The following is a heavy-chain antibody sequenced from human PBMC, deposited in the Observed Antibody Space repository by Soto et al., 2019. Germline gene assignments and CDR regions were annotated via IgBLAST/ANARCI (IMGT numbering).Heavy chain of an antibody. Sequence: PSETLSLTCTVSGGPISSGGYYWSWIRQHPGKGLGWIGYIYYGGSTYYNPSLKSRATISGDTSKNQFSLKLSSVTAADTAVYYCARGGYYYENSGQNAYDYWGQGILVTVSS. J-gene: IGHJ4*01. D-gene: IGHD3-22*01. CDR3: ARGGYYYENSGQNAYDY. CDR1: GGPISSGGYY. CDR2: IYYGGST. V-gene: IGHV4-31*03.